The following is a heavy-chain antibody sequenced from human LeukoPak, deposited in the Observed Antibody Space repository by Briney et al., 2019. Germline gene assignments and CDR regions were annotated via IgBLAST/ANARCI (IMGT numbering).Heavy chain of an antibody. D-gene: IGHD2-2*03. Sequence: GGFLRLSCVASGFTFTTHWMSWVRQAPGKGLEWVAVISYDGSNKYYADSVKGRFTISRDNSKNTLYLQMNSLRAEDTAVYYCARAGYRSSTSCYPDAFDIWGQGTMVTVSS. V-gene: IGHV3-30-3*01. CDR2: ISYDGSNK. J-gene: IGHJ3*02. CDR3: ARAGYRSSTSCYPDAFDI. CDR1: GFTFTTHW.